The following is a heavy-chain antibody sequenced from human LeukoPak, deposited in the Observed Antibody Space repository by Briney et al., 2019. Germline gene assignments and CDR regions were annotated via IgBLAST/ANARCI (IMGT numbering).Heavy chain of an antibody. J-gene: IGHJ4*02. V-gene: IGHV5-51*01. CDR3: ARLVEQFSGSYYYFDY. Sequence: GESLKISCNGSGYSFTSYWIGWVRQMPGKGLEWMGIIYPGDSDTRYSPSFQGQVTISADKSISTAYLQWSSLKASDTAMYYCARLVEQFSGSYYYFDYWGQGTLVTVSS. D-gene: IGHD1-26*01. CDR2: IYPGDSDT. CDR1: GYSFTSYW.